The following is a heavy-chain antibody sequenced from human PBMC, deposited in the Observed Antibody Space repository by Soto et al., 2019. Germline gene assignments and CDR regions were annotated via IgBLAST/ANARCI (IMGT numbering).Heavy chain of an antibody. J-gene: IGHJ4*02. V-gene: IGHV1-69*13. CDR1: GGTFSSYA. Sequence: SVKVSCKASGGTFSSYAISWVRQAPGQGLEWMGGIIPIFGTANYAQKFQGRVTITADESTSTAYMELSSLRSEDTAVYYCATTTVYSSGWYFSYFDYWGQGTLLTVSS. D-gene: IGHD6-19*01. CDR3: ATTTVYSSGWYFSYFDY. CDR2: IIPIFGTA.